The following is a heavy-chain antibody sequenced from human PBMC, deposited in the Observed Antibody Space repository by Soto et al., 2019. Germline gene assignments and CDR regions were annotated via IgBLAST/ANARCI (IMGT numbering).Heavy chain of an antibody. CDR3: ARDHPPPDY. CDR2: ISAYNGNT. CDR1: GYTFASYA. J-gene: IGHJ4*02. Sequence: QVQLVQSGAEVKKPGASVQVSCKASGYTFASYAISWMRQAPGQGLEWMGWISAYNGNTNYAQKHQGRVTMPTDASTSTAHMGLRSLRSDDTAVYYCARDHPPPDYWGQGPLVTVSA. V-gene: IGHV1-18*01.